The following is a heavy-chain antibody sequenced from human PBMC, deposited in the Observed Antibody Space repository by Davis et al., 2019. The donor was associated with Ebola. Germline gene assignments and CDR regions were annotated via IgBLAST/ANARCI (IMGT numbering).Heavy chain of an antibody. CDR2: IIPILGIA. J-gene: IGHJ6*02. CDR1: GGTFSSYA. Sequence: AASVKVSCKASGGTFSSYAISWVRQAPGQGLEWMGRIIPILGIANYAQKFQGRVTITADKSTSTAYMELSSLRSEDTAVYYCARVGYRGYYGTDVWGQGTTVTVSS. V-gene: IGHV1-69*04. D-gene: IGHD5-24*01. CDR3: ARVGYRGYYGTDV.